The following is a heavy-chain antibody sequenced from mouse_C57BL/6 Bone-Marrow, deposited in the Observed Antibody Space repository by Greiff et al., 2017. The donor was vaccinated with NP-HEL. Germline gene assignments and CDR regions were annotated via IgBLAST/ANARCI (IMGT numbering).Heavy chain of an antibody. J-gene: IGHJ4*01. CDR2: ISDGGSYT. Sequence: EVQGVESGGGLVKPGGSLKLSCAASGFTFSSYAMSWVRQTPEKRLAWVATISDGGSYTYYPDNVKGRFTISRDNAKNNLYLQMSHLKSEDTAMYYCARDYDYDGYAMDYWGQGTSVTVSS. CDR1: GFTFSSYA. D-gene: IGHD2-4*01. V-gene: IGHV5-4*01. CDR3: ARDYDYDGYAMDY.